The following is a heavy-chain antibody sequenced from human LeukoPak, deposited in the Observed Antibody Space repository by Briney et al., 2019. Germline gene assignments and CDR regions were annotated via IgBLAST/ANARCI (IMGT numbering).Heavy chain of an antibody. D-gene: IGHD3-10*01. CDR3: AKEYDSGGYGAYFDY. V-gene: IGHV3-30*18. Sequence: GGSLRLSCTASKFTFSNYGMQWVRQAPGKGLEWVAVISSDGGTKYYADSVKGRFTLSRDNSRNTLDLQMNSLGPEDTAVYYCAKEYDSGGYGAYFDYWGRGTLVTVSS. CDR2: ISSDGGTK. CDR1: KFTFSNYG. J-gene: IGHJ4*02.